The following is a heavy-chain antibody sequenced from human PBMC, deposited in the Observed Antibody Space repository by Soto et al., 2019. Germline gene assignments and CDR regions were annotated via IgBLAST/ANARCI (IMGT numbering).Heavy chain of an antibody. D-gene: IGHD3-10*01. CDR1: GFTLGDYA. V-gene: IGHV3-49*03. CDR3: TRDVGTMVRGVQELSYYFDY. J-gene: IGHJ4*02. CDR2: IRSKAYGGTT. Sequence: SLRLSCTASGFTLGDYAMSWFRQAPGKGLEWVGFIRSKAYGGTTEYAASVKGRFTISRDDSKSIAYLQMNSLKTEDTAVYYCTRDVGTMVRGVQELSYYFDYWGQGTLVTVSS.